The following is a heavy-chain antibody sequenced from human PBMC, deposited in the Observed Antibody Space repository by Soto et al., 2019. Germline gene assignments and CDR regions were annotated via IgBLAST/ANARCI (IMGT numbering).Heavy chain of an antibody. CDR2: IYYTGST. CDR1: GASTGSGGYY. J-gene: IGHJ4*02. V-gene: IGHV4-31*03. Sequence: QVQLQESGPGLVKTSQTLSLTCTVSGASTGSGGYYWSWIRQHPGKGLEWIGYIYYTGSTYYSPSLKSRASISGDTSKNQFSLKLDSVTAADTAVYYCARADYGDRGLAFDSWGQGTLVTVSS. CDR3: ARADYGDRGLAFDS. D-gene: IGHD4-17*01.